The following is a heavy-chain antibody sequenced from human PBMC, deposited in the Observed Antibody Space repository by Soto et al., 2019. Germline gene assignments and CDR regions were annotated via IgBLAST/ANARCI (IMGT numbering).Heavy chain of an antibody. V-gene: IGHV3-11*01. CDR3: ARDVLWSGYYGLLDDNYYMDV. CDR1: GFTFSDYY. Sequence: QVQLVESGGGLVKPGGSLRLSCAASGFTFSDYYMSWIRQAPGKGLEWVSYISSSGSTIYYADSVKGRFTISRDNAKNSLYLQMNSLRAEDTAVYYCARDVLWSGYYGLLDDNYYMDVWGKGTTVTVSS. D-gene: IGHD3-3*01. CDR2: ISSSGSTI. J-gene: IGHJ6*03.